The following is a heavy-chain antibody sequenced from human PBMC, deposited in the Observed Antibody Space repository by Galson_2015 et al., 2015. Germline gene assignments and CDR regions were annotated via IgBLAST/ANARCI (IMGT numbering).Heavy chain of an antibody. V-gene: IGHV3-23*01. CDR2: ISGSGGST. J-gene: IGHJ4*02. CDR3: AKFIVGATRFDY. CDR1: GFTFSSYA. D-gene: IGHD1-26*01. Sequence: SLRLSCAASGFTFSSYAMSWVRQAPGKGLEWVSAISGSGGSTYYADSVKGRLTISRDNSKNTLYLQMNSLRAEDTAVYYCAKFIVGATRFDYWGQGTLVTVSS.